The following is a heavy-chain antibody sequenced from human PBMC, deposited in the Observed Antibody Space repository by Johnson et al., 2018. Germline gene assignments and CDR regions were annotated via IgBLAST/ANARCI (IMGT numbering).Heavy chain of an antibody. V-gene: IGHV3-9*01. CDR3: AKEGWFGGNYYYYYMDV. CDR1: GFTFDDYA. CDR2: ISWNSGSI. D-gene: IGHD3-10*01. J-gene: IGHJ6*03. Sequence: VQLVQSGGGLVQPGRSLRLSCAASGFTFDDYAMHWVRQAPGKGLEGVSGISWNSGSIGYADSVKGRFTISRDNAKNSLYLQMNSLRAEDTALYYCAKEGWFGGNYYYYYMDVWGKGTTVTVSS.